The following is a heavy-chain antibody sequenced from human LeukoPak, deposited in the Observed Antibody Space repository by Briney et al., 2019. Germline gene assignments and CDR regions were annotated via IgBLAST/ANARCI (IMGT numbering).Heavy chain of an antibody. CDR2: IYYTGNT. Sequence: PSETLSLTCTVSGVSISSSNSYWGWIRQPPGKGLEWIGSIYYTGNTYYNASLKSRVTISIDTSKNQISLRLTSVTASDTAVYYCARQTGSGLFILPGGQGTLVTVSS. V-gene: IGHV4-39*01. D-gene: IGHD3/OR15-3a*01. J-gene: IGHJ4*02. CDR1: GVSISSSNSY. CDR3: ARQTGSGLFILP.